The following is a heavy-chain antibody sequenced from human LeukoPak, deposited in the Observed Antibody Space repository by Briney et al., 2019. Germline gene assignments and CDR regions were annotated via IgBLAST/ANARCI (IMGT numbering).Heavy chain of an antibody. Sequence: ASVTVSFKASGYTFTSYYMHWVRQAPGQGLEWMGIINPSGGSTSYAQKFQGSVTMTRDMSTSTVYMELSSLRSEDTAVYYCARDEGRIAARPPGYWGQGTLVTVSS. CDR1: GYTFTSYY. J-gene: IGHJ4*02. CDR3: ARDEGRIAARPPGY. V-gene: IGHV1-46*01. CDR2: INPSGGST. D-gene: IGHD6-6*01.